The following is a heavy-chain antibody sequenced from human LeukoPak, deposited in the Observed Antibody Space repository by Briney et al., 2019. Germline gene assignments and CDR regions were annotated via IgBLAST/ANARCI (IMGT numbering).Heavy chain of an antibody. CDR2: IYPGDSDT. J-gene: IGHJ4*02. D-gene: IGHD6-13*01. Sequence: GESLKISCKGSGYSFTSYWIGWVRQMPGKGLEWMGIIYPGDSDTRYSPSFQGQVTISADKSISTAYLQWSSLKASDTAMYYCARYILLSSSWCYFDYWGQGTLVTVSS. CDR3: ARYILLSSSWCYFDY. CDR1: GYSFTSYW. V-gene: IGHV5-51*01.